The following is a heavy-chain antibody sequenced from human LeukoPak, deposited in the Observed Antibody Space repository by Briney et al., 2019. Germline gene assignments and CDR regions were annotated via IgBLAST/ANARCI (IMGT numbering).Heavy chain of an antibody. J-gene: IGHJ5*02. CDR3: ARLAEQQLAQGWFDP. Sequence: GESLKISCKGSGYSFTSYWIGWVRQMPGKGLEWMGIIYPGDSDTRYSPSFQGQVTISADKSISTAYLQWSSLKASDTAMYYCARLAEQQLAQGWFDPWGQGSLVTVSS. D-gene: IGHD6-13*01. CDR1: GYSFTSYW. CDR2: IYPGDSDT. V-gene: IGHV5-51*01.